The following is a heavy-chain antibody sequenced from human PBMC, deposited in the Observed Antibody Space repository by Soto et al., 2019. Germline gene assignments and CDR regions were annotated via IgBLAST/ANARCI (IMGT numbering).Heavy chain of an antibody. CDR3: AREYGVSGTGRTGFDI. Sequence: QVQLVQSGAEVKKPGASVKVSCKASGYTFTTYDINWVRQATGQGLEWIGWINPNNDNTGYGQRFQGRVTMTTNTSISTAYMELSGLTSDDTAVYYCAREYGVSGTGRTGFDIWSQGTLVSVSS. V-gene: IGHV1-8*01. J-gene: IGHJ4*02. CDR2: INPNNDNT. D-gene: IGHD1-20*01. CDR1: GYTFTTYD.